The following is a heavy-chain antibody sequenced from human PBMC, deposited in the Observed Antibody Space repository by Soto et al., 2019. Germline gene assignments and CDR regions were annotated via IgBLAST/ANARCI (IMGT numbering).Heavy chain of an antibody. V-gene: IGHV3-21*06. CDR3: ARDPNIVLVPAALRSYYYYYGMDV. D-gene: IGHD2-2*01. CDR2: ITSTYGDI. J-gene: IGHJ6*02. Sequence: GGSLRLSCAASGFTLGSYRMNWIRQAPGKGLEWVASITSTYGDIYYADSVKGRFTISRYNAKNTLFLQMSSLRAEDTALYYCARDPNIVLVPAALRSYYYYYGMDVWGQGTTVTAP. CDR1: GFTLGSYR.